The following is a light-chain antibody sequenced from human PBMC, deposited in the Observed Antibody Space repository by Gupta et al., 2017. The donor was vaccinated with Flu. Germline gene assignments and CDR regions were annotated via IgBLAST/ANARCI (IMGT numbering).Light chain of an antibody. CDR2: NDN. CDR1: SSNIGRNG. J-gene: IGLJ3*02. CDR3: EVWDDSRNGLWV. V-gene: IGLV1-44*01. Sequence: VTISCSGSSSNIGRNGVSWYQQLPGTAPNLLIYNDNSRRSGSPDRFSGSKSGTSAALAIRGLQSEEEADYYCEVWDDSRNGLWVIGGGTKLTVL.